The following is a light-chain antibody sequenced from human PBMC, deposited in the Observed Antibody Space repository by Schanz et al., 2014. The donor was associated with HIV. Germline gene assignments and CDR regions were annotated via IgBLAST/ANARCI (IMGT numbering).Light chain of an antibody. CDR2: KST. CDR1: QSIGTW. CDR3: QQYHGYPLT. J-gene: IGKJ4*01. Sequence: DILMTQSPSAMSASIGDRVTITCRTSQSIGTWLAWYQQKPGNAPKLLIYKSTFLETGVPSRFSGNGSGAEFTLTISSLQPEDFATYYCQQYHGYPLTFGGGTKVDIK. V-gene: IGKV1-5*03.